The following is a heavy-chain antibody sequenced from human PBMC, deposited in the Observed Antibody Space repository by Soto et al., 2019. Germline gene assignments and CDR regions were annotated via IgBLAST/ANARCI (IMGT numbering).Heavy chain of an antibody. V-gene: IGHV3-7*01. CDR3: ARGAVGVWSGYYYFDY. Sequence: GGSLRLSCAASGFTFSSYWMSWVRQAPGKGLELVANIKQDGSEKYYVDSVKGRFTIARDNAKNSLYLQMNSLRDEDTAVYYCARGAVGVWSGYYYFDYWGQGTLVTVSS. CDR1: GFTFSSYW. CDR2: IKQDGSEK. D-gene: IGHD3-3*01. J-gene: IGHJ4*02.